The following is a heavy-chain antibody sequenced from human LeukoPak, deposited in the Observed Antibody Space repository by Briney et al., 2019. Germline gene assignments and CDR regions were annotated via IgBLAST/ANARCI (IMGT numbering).Heavy chain of an antibody. D-gene: IGHD3-22*01. V-gene: IGHV3-23*01. CDR3: AKDNNDGYYDY. Sequence: PGGSLRLSCSASGFTFSSYAMSWVRQAPGKVLNLFSAISGSGGSTYYADSVKGRFTISRDNSKNTLYLQMNSLRAEDTAVYYCAKDNNDGYYDYWGQGTLVTVSS. CDR1: GFTFSSYA. CDR2: ISGSGGST. J-gene: IGHJ4*02.